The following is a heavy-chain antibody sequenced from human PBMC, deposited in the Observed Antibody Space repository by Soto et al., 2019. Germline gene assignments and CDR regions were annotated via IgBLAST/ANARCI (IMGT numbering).Heavy chain of an antibody. CDR2: ISAYKGET. Sequence: QVQLVQSGVEVKKPGASVKVSCKASGYTFTSYGVSWVRQAPGQGLEWMGWISAYKGETNYAQKLRGRVTMTTDTFTNTVYMELRSLRSDDTPVYYCARDIFYCGGDCYEDTFDIWGQGTMVTVSS. D-gene: IGHD2-21*02. CDR1: GYTFTSYG. CDR3: ARDIFYCGGDCYEDTFDI. J-gene: IGHJ3*02. V-gene: IGHV1-18*01.